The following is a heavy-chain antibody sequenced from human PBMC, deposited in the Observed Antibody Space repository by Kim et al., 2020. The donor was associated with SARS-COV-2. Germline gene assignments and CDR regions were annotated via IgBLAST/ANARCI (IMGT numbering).Heavy chain of an antibody. D-gene: IGHD6-13*01. Sequence: GTTDYAAPVKGRFTISRDDSKNTLYLQMNSLRTEATAVYYCTTDRKGSSRWGQGTLFTVSS. J-gene: IGHJ4*02. V-gene: IGHV3-15*01. CDR2: GTT. CDR3: TTDRKGSSR.